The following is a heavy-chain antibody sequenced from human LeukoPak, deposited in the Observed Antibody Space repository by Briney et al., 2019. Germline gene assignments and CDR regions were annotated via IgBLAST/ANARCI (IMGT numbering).Heavy chain of an antibody. CDR1: GYTFNGDY. CDR3: ARGLGVYDPPYDY. D-gene: IGHD2-8*02. CDR2: INPNSGGT. J-gene: IGHJ4*02. V-gene: IGHV1-2*02. Sequence: GASVKVSCKASGYTFNGDYMHWVRQAPGQGLEWMGWINPNSGGTNYAQKFQGRVTMTRDTSISTAYMELSRLRSDDTAVYYCARGLGVYDPPYDYWGQGTLVTVSS.